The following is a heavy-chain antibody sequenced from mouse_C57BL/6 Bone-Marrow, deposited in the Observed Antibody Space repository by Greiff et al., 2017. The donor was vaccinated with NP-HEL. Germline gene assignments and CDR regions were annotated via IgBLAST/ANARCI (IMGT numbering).Heavy chain of an antibody. J-gene: IGHJ4*01. CDR2: IDPNSGGT. V-gene: IGHV1-72*01. D-gene: IGHD2-4*01. Sequence: QVQLQQPGAELVKPGASVKLSCKASGYTFTSYWMHWVKQRPGRGLEWIGRIDPNSGGTKYNEKFKSKATLTVDKPSSTAYMQLSSLTSENSAVYYGASHYDYGDGAYYAMDYWGQGTSVTVSS. CDR1: GYTFTSYW. CDR3: ASHYDYGDGAYYAMDY.